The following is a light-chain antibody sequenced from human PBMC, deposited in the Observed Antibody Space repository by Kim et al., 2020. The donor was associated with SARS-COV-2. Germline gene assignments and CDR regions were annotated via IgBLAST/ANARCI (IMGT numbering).Light chain of an antibody. CDR3: QAWDSSTVL. CDR2: QDS. Sequence: VSPGQTASITCSGDKLGDKYACWYQQKPGQSPVLVIYQDSKRPSGIPERFSGSNSGNTATLTISGTKAMDEADYYCQAWDSSTVLFGGGTKLTVL. J-gene: IGLJ2*01. V-gene: IGLV3-1*01. CDR1: KLGDKY.